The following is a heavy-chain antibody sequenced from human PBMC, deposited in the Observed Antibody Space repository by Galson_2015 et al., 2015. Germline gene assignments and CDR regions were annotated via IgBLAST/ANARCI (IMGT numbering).Heavy chain of an antibody. D-gene: IGHD3-10*01. V-gene: IGHV4-31*03. CDR3: ARDRTMVRGVMDV. J-gene: IGHJ6*02. Sequence: TLSLTCTVSGGSINSGDYYWSWIRQHPGKGLEWIGYIYFSGSTYYNPSLKSRVTISVDTSKNQFFLKLSSVTAADTAVYYCARDRTMVRGVMDVWGQGTTVTVSS. CDR2: IYFSGST. CDR1: GGSINSGDYY.